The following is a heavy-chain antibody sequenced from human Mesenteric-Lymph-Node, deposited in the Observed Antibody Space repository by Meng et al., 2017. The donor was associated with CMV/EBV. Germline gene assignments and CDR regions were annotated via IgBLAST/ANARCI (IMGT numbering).Heavy chain of an antibody. CDR2: ISTTASNT. V-gene: IGHV3-23*01. J-gene: IGHJ3*02. CDR3: ARDLVGAFDI. Sequence: GGSLRLSCAASGLTFNSYAMTWVRQAPQKGLEWVSTISTTASNTYYADSVKGRFTTSRDNSRDTVYLEMNSLRAEDTAVYYCARDLVGAFDIWGQGTTVTVSS. D-gene: IGHD2-15*01. CDR1: GLTFNSYA.